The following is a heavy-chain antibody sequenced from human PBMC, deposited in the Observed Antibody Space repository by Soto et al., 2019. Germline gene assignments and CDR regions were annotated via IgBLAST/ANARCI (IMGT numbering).Heavy chain of an antibody. J-gene: IGHJ5*02. CDR1: SGSISSSNW. D-gene: IGHD4-17*01. CDR3: ARDRGHYDYGDYGWFDP. CDR2: IYHSGST. Sequence: QVQLQESGPGLVKPSGTLSLTCAVSSGSISSSNWWSWVRQPPGKGLEWIGEIYHSGSTNYNPSLKSRVTISVDKSKNQFSLNLSSVTAADTAVYYCARDRGHYDYGDYGWFDPWGQGTLVTVSS. V-gene: IGHV4-4*02.